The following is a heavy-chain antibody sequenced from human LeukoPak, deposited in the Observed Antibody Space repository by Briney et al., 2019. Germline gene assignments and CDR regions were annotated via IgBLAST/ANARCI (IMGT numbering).Heavy chain of an antibody. CDR3: ARTNYDFWSGYYYYYYMDV. D-gene: IGHD3-3*01. CDR2: MNPNSGNT. CDR1: GYTFTSYD. V-gene: IGHV1-8*01. J-gene: IGHJ6*03. Sequence: ASVKVSCKVSGYTFTSYDINWVRQATGHGLEWMGWMNPNSGNTGYAQKFQGRVTMTRNTSISTAYMELSSLRSEDTAVYYCARTNYDFWSGYYYYYYMDVWGKGTTVTASS.